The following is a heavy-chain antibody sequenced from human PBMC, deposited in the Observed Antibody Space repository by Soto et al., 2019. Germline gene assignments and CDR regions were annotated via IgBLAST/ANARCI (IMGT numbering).Heavy chain of an antibody. CDR2: ISYDGSNK. CDR3: ARPLWRNDYNWGYFDL. J-gene: IGHJ2*01. D-gene: IGHD4-4*01. V-gene: IGHV3-30-3*01. Sequence: VQLVESGGGVVQPGRSLRLSCAASGFTFSSYAMHWVRQAPGKGLEWVAVISYDGSNKYYADSVKGRFTISRDNSKNTRYLQMNSLRAEDTAVYYCARPLWRNDYNWGYFDLWGRGTLVTVSS. CDR1: GFTFSSYA.